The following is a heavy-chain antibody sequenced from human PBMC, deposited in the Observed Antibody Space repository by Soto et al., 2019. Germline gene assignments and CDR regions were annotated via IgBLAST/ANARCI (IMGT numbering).Heavy chain of an antibody. V-gene: IGHV1-69*13. CDR2: IIPIFGTA. D-gene: IGHD3-22*01. CDR3: ARATYYYDSSGYWFDP. CDR1: GGTFSSYA. J-gene: IGHJ5*02. Sequence: SVKVSCKASGGTFSSYAISWVRQAPGQGLEWMGGIIPIFGTANYAQKFQGRVTITADESTSTAYMELSSLRSEDTAVYYCARATYYYDSSGYWFDPWGQGTLVTVSS.